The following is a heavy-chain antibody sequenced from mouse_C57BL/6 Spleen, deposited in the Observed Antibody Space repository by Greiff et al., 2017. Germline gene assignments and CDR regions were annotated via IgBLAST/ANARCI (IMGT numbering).Heavy chain of an antibody. CDR2: INPYNGDT. V-gene: IGHV1-20*01. CDR3: AREEYYAMDY. CDR1: GYSFTGYF. J-gene: IGHJ4*01. Sequence: EVQVVESGPELVKPGDSVKISCKASGYSFTGYFMNWVMQSHGKSLEWIGRINPYNGDTFYNQKFKGKATLTVDKSSSTAHMELRSLTSEDSAVYYCAREEYYAMDYWGQGTSVTVSS.